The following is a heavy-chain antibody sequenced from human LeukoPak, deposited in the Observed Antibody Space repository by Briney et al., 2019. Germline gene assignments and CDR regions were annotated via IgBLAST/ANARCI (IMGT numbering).Heavy chain of an antibody. D-gene: IGHD3-10*01. CDR3: ARSGSYYPNYYFDY. Sequence: SETLSLTCTVSGGSISSSSYDWGWIRQPPGKGLEWIGSIYYSGSTYYNPSLKSRVTISVDTSKNQFSLKLSSVTAADAAVYYCARSGSYYPNYYFDYWGQGTLVTVSS. V-gene: IGHV4-39*01. CDR1: GGSISSSSYD. CDR2: IYYSGST. J-gene: IGHJ4*02.